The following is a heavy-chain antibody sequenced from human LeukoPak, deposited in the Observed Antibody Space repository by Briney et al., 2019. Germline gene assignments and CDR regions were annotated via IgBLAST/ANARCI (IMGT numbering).Heavy chain of an antibody. CDR1: GGSFSGYY. CDR2: IYYSGST. J-gene: IGHJ4*02. Sequence: SETLSLTCAVYGGSFSGYYWSWIRQPPGKGLEWIGSIYYSGSTYYNPSLKSRVTISVDTSKNQFSLKLSSVTAADTAVYYCATEQEFPVFDCWGQGTLVTVSS. D-gene: IGHD3-10*01. V-gene: IGHV4-34*01. CDR3: ATEQEFPVFDC.